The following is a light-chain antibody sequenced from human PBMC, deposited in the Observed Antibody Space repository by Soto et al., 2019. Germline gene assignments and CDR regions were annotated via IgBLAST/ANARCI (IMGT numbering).Light chain of an antibody. Sequence: DIQLTQSPPTLSASVGDRVTITCRASQSVSSLLAWYQQKPGKAPNILIFDASTLESGVPSRFSGSGSGTEFTLTISSLQPDDFATYYCQQYNSYVWTFGQGTKVDIK. CDR3: QQYNSYVWT. CDR2: DAS. J-gene: IGKJ1*01. V-gene: IGKV1-5*01. CDR1: QSVSSL.